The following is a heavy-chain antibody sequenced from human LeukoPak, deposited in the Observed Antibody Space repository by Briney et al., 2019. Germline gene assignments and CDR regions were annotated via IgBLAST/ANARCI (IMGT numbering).Heavy chain of an antibody. Sequence: GGSLRLSCAASGFTFDNYAMSWVRQAPGKGLEWVSGINWNGGSTGYADSVKGRFTISRDNAKNSLYLQMNSLRAEDTALYYCARDGTSGEFGAFDIWGQGTMVTVSS. CDR2: INWNGGST. CDR3: ARDGTSGEFGAFDI. D-gene: IGHD3-16*01. CDR1: GFTFDNYA. V-gene: IGHV3-20*04. J-gene: IGHJ3*02.